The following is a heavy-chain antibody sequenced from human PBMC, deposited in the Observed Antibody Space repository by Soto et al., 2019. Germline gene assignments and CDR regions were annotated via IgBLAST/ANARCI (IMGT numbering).Heavy chain of an antibody. J-gene: IGHJ4*02. Sequence: PRLSCAASGFTFDDYAMHWVRQAPGKGLEWVSCISWNSGSIGYADSVKGRFTISRDNAKNALYLQMNSLRAEDTALYYCAKTAAAGPFDYWGQGTLVNVSS. CDR1: GFTFDDYA. CDR3: AKTAAAGPFDY. V-gene: IGHV3-9*01. CDR2: ISWNSGSI. D-gene: IGHD6-13*01.